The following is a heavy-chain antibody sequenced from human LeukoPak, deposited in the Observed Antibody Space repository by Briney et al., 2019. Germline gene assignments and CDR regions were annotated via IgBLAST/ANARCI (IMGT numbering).Heavy chain of an antibody. V-gene: IGHV1-3*01. CDR2: INAGNGNT. CDR1: GYTFTTYA. CDR3: ARDPIGSRWPYYFDY. Sequence: ASVKVSCKASGYTFTTYAMHWVRPAPGQRLEWMGWINAGNGNTKYSQKFQARVTITRDTSASTAYVEMRSLRSEDTAVYYCARDPIGSRWPYYFDYWGQGTLVTVAS. J-gene: IGHJ4*02. D-gene: IGHD6-13*01.